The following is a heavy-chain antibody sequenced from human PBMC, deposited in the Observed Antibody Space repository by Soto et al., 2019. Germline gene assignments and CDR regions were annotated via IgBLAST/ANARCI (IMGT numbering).Heavy chain of an antibody. CDR3: ARGHTVTLSYCDY. CDR2: ISSSSSTI. CDR1: GFTFSSYS. V-gene: IGHV3-48*02. D-gene: IGHD4-17*01. Sequence: GGSVRLSCAASGFTFSSYSMNWVRQAPGKGLEWVSYISSSSSTIYYADSVKGRFTISRDNAKNSLYLQMNSLRDEDTAVYYCARGHTVTLSYCDYWGQGTLVTVSS. J-gene: IGHJ4*02.